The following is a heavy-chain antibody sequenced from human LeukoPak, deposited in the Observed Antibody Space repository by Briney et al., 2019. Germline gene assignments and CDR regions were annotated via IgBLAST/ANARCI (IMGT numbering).Heavy chain of an antibody. CDR3: AKGVSSVVYALNWFDP. CDR1: GFTFSSYA. J-gene: IGHJ5*02. V-gene: IGHV3-23*01. D-gene: IGHD2-8*02. CDR2: ISGSGGST. Sequence: GGSLRLSCAASGFTFSSYAMSWVRQAPGKGLEWVSAISGSGGSTYYADSVKGRLTISRDNSKNTLYLQMNSLRAEDTAVYYCAKGVSSVVYALNWFDPWGQGTLVTVSS.